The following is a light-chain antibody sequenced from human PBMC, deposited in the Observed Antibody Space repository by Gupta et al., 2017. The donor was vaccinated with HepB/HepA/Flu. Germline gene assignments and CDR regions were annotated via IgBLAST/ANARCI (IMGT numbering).Light chain of an antibody. Sequence: DVVMTQSPLSLPVTLGQPASISCRSSQSLLHSDGNTYLSWFQQKPGQSPRRLIYDVSNRDSGVQSRCGGRGEGDVLTMKSSGVEDEDVGVYYWAKGTHWPFTFGRGTKVEIK. CDR1: QSLLHSDGNTY. CDR2: DVS. J-gene: IGKJ3*01. CDR3: AKGTHWPFT. V-gene: IGKV2-30*02.